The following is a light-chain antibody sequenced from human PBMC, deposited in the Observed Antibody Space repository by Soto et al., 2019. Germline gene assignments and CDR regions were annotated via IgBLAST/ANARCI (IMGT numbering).Light chain of an antibody. CDR2: WAS. V-gene: IGKV4-1*01. Sequence: EIVVSKSPEARAESLGERATINCKASRSVLSSSNNQNYLAWYQQKPGQPPKLLIYWASTRESGVPDRISGSGSEPDFTLTISSLQAADVAVYYCQQYVSLPLTFGGGTKVDIK. CDR1: RSVLSSSNNQNY. CDR3: QQYVSLPLT. J-gene: IGKJ4*01.